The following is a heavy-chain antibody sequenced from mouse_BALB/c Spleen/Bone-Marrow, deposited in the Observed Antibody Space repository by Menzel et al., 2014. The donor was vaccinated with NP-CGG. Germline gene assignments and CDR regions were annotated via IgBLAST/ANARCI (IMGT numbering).Heavy chain of an antibody. J-gene: IGHJ4*01. CDR3: ARDGITTATYYYAMDY. Sequence: VQLQQSGPQLVRPGASVEISCKASGYSFTSYWMHWVKQRPGQGLEWIGMIDPSDSETRLNQKFKDKATLTVDKSSSTAYMQLSSPTSEDSAVYYCARDGITTATYYYAMDYWGQGTSVTVSS. V-gene: IGHV1S127*01. CDR2: IDPSDSET. D-gene: IGHD1-2*01. CDR1: GYSFTSYW.